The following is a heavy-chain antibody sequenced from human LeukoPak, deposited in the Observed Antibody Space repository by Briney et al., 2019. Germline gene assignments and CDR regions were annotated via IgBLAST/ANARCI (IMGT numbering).Heavy chain of an antibody. CDR2: IRSKANSYAT. V-gene: IGHV3-73*01. J-gene: IGHJ6*03. CDR1: GFTFSGSA. CDR3: TRQGRGCSGYGEGYYMDV. D-gene: IGHD5-12*01. Sequence: PGGSLRLSCAASGFTFSGSAMHWVRQASGKGLEWVGRIRSKANSYATAYAASVKGRFTISRDDSKNTAYLQMNSLKTEDTAVYYCTRQGRGCSGYGEGYYMDVWGKGTTVTVSS.